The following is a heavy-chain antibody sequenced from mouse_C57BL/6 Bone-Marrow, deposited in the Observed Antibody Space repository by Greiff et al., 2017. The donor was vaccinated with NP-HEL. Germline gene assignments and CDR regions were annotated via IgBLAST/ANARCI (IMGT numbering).Heavy chain of an antibody. V-gene: IGHV1-50*01. D-gene: IGHD1-1*01. CDR2: IDPSDSYT. CDR3: ARECYYYGFGV. Sequence: QVQLQQPGAELVKPGASVKLSCKASGYTFTSYWMQWVKQRPGQGLEWIGEIDPSDSYTNYHQKFKGKATLTVDTSSSTAYMQLSSLTSEDSAVYYCARECYYYGFGVWGTGTTVTVSS. J-gene: IGHJ1*03. CDR1: GYTFTSYW.